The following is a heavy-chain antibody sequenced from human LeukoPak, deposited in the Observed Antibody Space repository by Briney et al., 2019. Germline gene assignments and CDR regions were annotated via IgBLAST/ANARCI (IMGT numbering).Heavy chain of an antibody. V-gene: IGHV1-2*02. D-gene: IGHD6-13*01. CDR2: INPNSGGT. CDR1: GYTFTGYY. Sequence: GASVKVSCKASGYTFTGYYMHWVRQAPGQGLEWMGWINPNSGGTNYAQKFQGRVTMTRDTSISTAYMELSRLRSDDTAVYYCARAPLKITAAGLDYYYYMDVWGKGTTVTISS. CDR3: ARAPLKITAAGLDYYYYMDV. J-gene: IGHJ6*03.